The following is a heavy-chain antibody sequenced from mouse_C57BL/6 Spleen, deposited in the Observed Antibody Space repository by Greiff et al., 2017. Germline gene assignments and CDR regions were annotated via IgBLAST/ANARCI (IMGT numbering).Heavy chain of an antibody. D-gene: IGHD1-1*01. CDR1: GYTFTSYG. CDR2: IYPRSGNT. Sequence: QVQLQQSGAELARPGASVKLSCKASGYTFTSYGISWVKQRTGKGLEWIGEIYPRSGNTYYNEKFKGKATLTAAKSSSTAYMELRSLTSEDSAGYFCARQGTTVVAHWYFDVWGTGTTVTVSS. CDR3: ARQGTTVVAHWYFDV. J-gene: IGHJ1*03. V-gene: IGHV1-81*01.